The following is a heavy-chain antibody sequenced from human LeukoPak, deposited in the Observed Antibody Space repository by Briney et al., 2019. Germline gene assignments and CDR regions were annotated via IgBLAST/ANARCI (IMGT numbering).Heavy chain of an antibody. D-gene: IGHD6-6*01. CDR3: ARVEYSRDFDY. Sequence: SSETLSLTCTVSGGSISSSSYYWGWIRQPPGKGLEWIGSIYYSGSTYYNPSLKSRVTISVDTSKNQFSLNLSSVTAADTAVYYCARVEYSRDFDYWGQGTLVTVSS. CDR2: IYYSGST. CDR1: GGSISSSSYY. V-gene: IGHV4-39*07. J-gene: IGHJ4*02.